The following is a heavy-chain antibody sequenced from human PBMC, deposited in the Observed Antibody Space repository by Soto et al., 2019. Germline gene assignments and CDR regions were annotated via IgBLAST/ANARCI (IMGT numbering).Heavy chain of an antibody. CDR2: ISGSDLST. CDR3: AKHPDSIVYQTFDY. Sequence: GGSLRLSCAAPRSTFSIYAMSWVRQAPGKGLEWVSSISGSDLSTYYADSVKGRFTISRDRSKNTLYLQMNSLRAEDTAVYYYAKHPDSIVYQTFDYWGQGALVTVSS. J-gene: IGHJ4*02. V-gene: IGHV3-23*01. D-gene: IGHD3-22*01. CDR1: RSTFSIYA.